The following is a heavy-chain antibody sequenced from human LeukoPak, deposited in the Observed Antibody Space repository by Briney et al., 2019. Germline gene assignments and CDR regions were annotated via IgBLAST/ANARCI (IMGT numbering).Heavy chain of an antibody. CDR3: ARAPRYIAVAGRYFDY. V-gene: IGHV4-34*01. D-gene: IGHD6-19*01. CDR1: GGSFSGYS. J-gene: IGHJ4*02. Sequence: SETLSLTCAVYGGSFSGYSWSWIRQPPGKGLEWIGEINHSGSTNYNPSLKSRVTISVDTSKNQFSLKLSSVTAADTAVYYCARAPRYIAVAGRYFDYWGQGTLVTVSS. CDR2: INHSGST.